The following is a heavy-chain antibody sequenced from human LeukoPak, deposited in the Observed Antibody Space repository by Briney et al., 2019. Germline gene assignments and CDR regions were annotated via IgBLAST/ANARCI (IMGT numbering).Heavy chain of an antibody. CDR3: AKDSYSSSWAHFDY. V-gene: IGHV3-7*03. J-gene: IGHJ4*02. CDR1: GFTFSSYW. D-gene: IGHD6-13*01. CDR2: IKQDGSEK. Sequence: GGSLRLSCAASGFTFSSYWMSWVRQAPGKGLEWVANIKQDGSEKYYVDSVKGRFTISRDNAKNSLYLQMNSLRAEDTALYYCAKDSYSSSWAHFDYWGQGTLVTVSS.